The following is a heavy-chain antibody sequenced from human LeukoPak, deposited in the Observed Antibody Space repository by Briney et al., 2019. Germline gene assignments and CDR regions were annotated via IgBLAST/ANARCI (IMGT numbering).Heavy chain of an antibody. V-gene: IGHV1-8*01. Sequence: ASVKVPCKASGYTFTSYDINWVRQATGQGLEWMGWMNPNSGNTGYAQKFQGRVTMTRNTSISTAYMELSGLRSEDTAVYYCARVSDNVLLWFGELSETGHFDYWGQGTLVTVSS. CDR1: GYTFTSYD. D-gene: IGHD3-10*01. CDR3: ARVSDNVLLWFGELSETGHFDY. CDR2: MNPNSGNT. J-gene: IGHJ4*02.